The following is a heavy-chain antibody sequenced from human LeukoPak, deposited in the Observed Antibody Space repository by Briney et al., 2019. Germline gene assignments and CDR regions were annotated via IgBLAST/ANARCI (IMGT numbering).Heavy chain of an antibody. Sequence: PSETLSLTCTVSGGSISSYYWSWIRQPPGKGLEWIGYIYTSGSTNYNPSLKSRVTISVDTSKNQFSLKLSSVTAADTAVYYCARSRGELSTYYWGQGTLVTVSS. D-gene: IGHD1-26*01. CDR2: IYTSGST. J-gene: IGHJ4*02. V-gene: IGHV4-4*09. CDR3: ARSRGELSTYY. CDR1: GGSISSYY.